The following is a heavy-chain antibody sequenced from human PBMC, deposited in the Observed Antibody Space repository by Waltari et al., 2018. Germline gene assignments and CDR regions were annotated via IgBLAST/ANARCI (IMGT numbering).Heavy chain of an antibody. CDR3: ATGEKGSSWVDY. V-gene: IGHV1-24*01. J-gene: IGHJ4*02. CDR1: GYTLTELS. CDR2: CDPEDGET. Sequence: QVQLVQSGAEVKKPGASVKVSCKVSGYTLTELSMHWVRQAPGKGLEWMGGCDPEDGETRDAQKFQGRVTMTEDTATDTAYMELSSLRSEDTAVYYWATGEKGSSWVDYWGQGTLVTVSS. D-gene: IGHD6-13*01.